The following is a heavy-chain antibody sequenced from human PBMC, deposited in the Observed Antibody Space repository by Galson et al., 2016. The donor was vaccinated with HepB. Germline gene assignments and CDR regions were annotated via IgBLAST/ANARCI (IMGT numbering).Heavy chain of an antibody. D-gene: IGHD3-22*01. Sequence: SVKVSCKVAGYSLIELSMHWVRQAPGKGLEWMGGSDPEDGDTIYAQQFQGRVTLTEDTSTDTAYMELSSLRSEDTAVYYCATILLEDGSDYANPFYFWGQGTLVTVSS. CDR3: ATILLEDGSDYANPFYF. J-gene: IGHJ4*02. V-gene: IGHV1-24*01. CDR2: SDPEDGDT. CDR1: GYSLIELS.